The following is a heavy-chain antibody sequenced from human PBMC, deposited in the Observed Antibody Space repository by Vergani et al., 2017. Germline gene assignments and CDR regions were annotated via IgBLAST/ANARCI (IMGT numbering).Heavy chain of an antibody. J-gene: IGHJ6*03. V-gene: IGHV4-31*11. CDR3: ARVDTQVPATSHFYDMDV. Sequence: QVQLQESGPGVVKPSQTLSLTCAVSGGPISSGDHCWTWIRQRPGKGLGWIGYIFYSGTTYDNPSLRSRLTISVDTSQNQFSLKLRSVTAADTAVYYCARVDTQVPATSHFYDMDVWGKGTTVVVSS. D-gene: IGHD6-25*01. CDR1: GGPISSGDHC. CDR2: IFYSGTT.